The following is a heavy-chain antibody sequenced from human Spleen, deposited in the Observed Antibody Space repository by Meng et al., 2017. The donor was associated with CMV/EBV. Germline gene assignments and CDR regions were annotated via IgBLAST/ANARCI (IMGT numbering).Heavy chain of an antibody. V-gene: IGHV3-74*03. D-gene: IGHD4-11*01. Sequence: GESLKISCAASGFTFNNYWMHWVRQLPGKGLVWVSRTTSAGSGVTYGDFVKGRFTISRDNTKNTLYLQMNSLRAEDTAVYYCARGASNGMDVWGQGTAVTVSS. CDR1: GFTFNNYW. J-gene: IGHJ6*02. CDR3: ARGASNGMDV. CDR2: TTSAGSGV.